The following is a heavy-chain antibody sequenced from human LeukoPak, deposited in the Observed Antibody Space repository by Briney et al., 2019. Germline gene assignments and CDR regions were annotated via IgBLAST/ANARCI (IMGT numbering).Heavy chain of an antibody. D-gene: IGHD2-15*01. CDR1: GYTLTELS. CDR3: ATGVGFLGYFDY. Sequence: ASVKVSCKVSGYTLTELSMHWVRQAPGKGLEWMGGFDPEDGETIYAQKFQGRVTMTEDTSTDTAHMELSSLRSEDTAVYYCATGVGFLGYFDYWGQGTLVTVSS. J-gene: IGHJ4*02. V-gene: IGHV1-24*01. CDR2: FDPEDGET.